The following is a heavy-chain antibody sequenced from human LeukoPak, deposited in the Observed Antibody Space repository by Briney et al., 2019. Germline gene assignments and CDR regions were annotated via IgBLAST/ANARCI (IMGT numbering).Heavy chain of an antibody. D-gene: IGHD2-15*01. CDR2: IYYSGST. J-gene: IGHJ5*02. V-gene: IGHV4-31*03. Sequence: PSETLSLTCTVSGGSVSSGNYYWSWIRQHPGKGLEWIGYIYYSGSTYYNPSLKSRVTISVDTSKNQFSLKLSSVTAADTAVYYCARDIGYCSGGSCYQLGFDPWGQGTLVTVSS. CDR1: GGSVSSGNYY. CDR3: ARDIGYCSGGSCYQLGFDP.